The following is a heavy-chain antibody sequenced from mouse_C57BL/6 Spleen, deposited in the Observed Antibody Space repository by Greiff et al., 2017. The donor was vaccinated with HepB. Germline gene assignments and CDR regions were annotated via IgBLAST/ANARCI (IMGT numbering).Heavy chain of an antibody. D-gene: IGHD2-5*01. Sequence: QVQLQQSGAELARPGASVKLSCKASGYTFTSYGISWVKQRTGQGLEWIGEIYPRSGNTYYNEKFKGKATLTADKSSSTAYMELRSLTSEDSAVYFCARFYSNYYFDYWGQGTTLTVSS. V-gene: IGHV1-81*01. J-gene: IGHJ2*01. CDR3: ARFYSNYYFDY. CDR1: GYTFTSYG. CDR2: IYPRSGNT.